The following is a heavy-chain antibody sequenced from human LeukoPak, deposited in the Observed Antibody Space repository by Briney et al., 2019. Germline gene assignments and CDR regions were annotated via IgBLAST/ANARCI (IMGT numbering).Heavy chain of an antibody. J-gene: IGHJ6*03. CDR3: ARDDPHYYYMDV. Sequence: PGGSLRLSCAASGFTFSSYGMNWVRQAPGKGLEWVSYISSSGSTIYYTDSVKGRFTISRDNAKNSLYLQMNSLRAEDTAVYYCARDDPHYYYMDVWGKGTTVTISS. CDR2: ISSSGSTI. CDR1: GFTFSSYG. V-gene: IGHV3-48*03.